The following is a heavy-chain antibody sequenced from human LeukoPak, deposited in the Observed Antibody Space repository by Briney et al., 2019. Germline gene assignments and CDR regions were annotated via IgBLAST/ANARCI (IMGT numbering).Heavy chain of an antibody. CDR3: ARVSPIFDY. J-gene: IGHJ4*02. CDR1: GFTFNDHA. Sequence: GGSLRLSCAASGFTFNDHAMYWVRQAPGKGLEWVSGINWNSDNIGYADSVKGRFTISRDDAKKSLFLQMNSLRAEDTAVYYCARVSPIFDYWGQGTLVTVSS. V-gene: IGHV3-9*01. CDR2: INWNSDNI. D-gene: IGHD2-2*02.